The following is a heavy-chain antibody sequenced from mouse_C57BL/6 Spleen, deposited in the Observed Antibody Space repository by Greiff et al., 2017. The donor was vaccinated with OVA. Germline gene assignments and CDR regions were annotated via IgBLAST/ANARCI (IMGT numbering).Heavy chain of an antibody. Sequence: VQLQESGPELVKPGASVKISCKASGYAFSSSWMNWVKQRPGKGLEWIGRIYPGDGDTNSNGKFKGKATLTADKSSRPASMQLRRLHSEDSAVYFCARPDYSSPAFDYWGQGTSVTVSA. V-gene: IGHV1-82*01. D-gene: IGHD2-5*01. J-gene: IGHJ4*01. CDR3: ARPDYSSPAFDY. CDR2: IYPGDGDT. CDR1: GYAFSSSW.